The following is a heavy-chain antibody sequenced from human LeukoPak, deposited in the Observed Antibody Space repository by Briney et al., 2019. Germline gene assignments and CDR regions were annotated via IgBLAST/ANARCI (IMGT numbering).Heavy chain of an antibody. CDR2: IYPDDSDT. J-gene: IGHJ4*02. CDR1: GYRFNAYW. D-gene: IGHD6-19*01. Sequence: GGSLRLSCKGSGYRFNAYWIAWVRQMPGKGLEWMGIIYPDDSDTRYSPSFQGQVTISADKSISTAYLQWSSLKASDTAMYYCARQGRVVGVAGGGDYWGQGTLVTVSS. V-gene: IGHV5-51*01. CDR3: ARQGRVVGVAGGGDY.